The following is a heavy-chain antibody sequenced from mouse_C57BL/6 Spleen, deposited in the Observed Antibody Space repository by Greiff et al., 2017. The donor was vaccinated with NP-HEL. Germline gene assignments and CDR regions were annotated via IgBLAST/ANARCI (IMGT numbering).Heavy chain of an antibody. V-gene: IGHV1-5*01. D-gene: IGHD1-1*01. J-gene: IGHJ3*01. CDR2: IYPGNSDT. CDR3: TRTSITTVPAWFAY. Sequence: VQLQQSGTVLARPGASVKMSCKTSGYTFTSYWMHWVKQRPGQGLEWIGAIYPGNSDTGYNQKFKGKAKLTAVTSASTAYMELSSLTNEDSAVYYCTRTSITTVPAWFAYWGQGTLVTVSA. CDR1: GYTFTSYW.